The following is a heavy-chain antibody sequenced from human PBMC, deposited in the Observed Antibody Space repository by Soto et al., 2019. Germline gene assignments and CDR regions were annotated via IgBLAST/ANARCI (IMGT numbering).Heavy chain of an antibody. CDR3: ARLSRPYSSSFDEGFLFDY. CDR1: GGSISSSSYY. Sequence: PSETLSLTCTVSGGSISSSSYYWGWIRQPPGKGLEWIGSIYYSGSTYYNPSLKSRVTISVDTSKNQFSLKLSSVTAADTAVYYCARLSRPYSSSFDEGFLFDYWGQGTLVTVSS. D-gene: IGHD6-13*01. J-gene: IGHJ4*02. V-gene: IGHV4-39*01. CDR2: IYYSGST.